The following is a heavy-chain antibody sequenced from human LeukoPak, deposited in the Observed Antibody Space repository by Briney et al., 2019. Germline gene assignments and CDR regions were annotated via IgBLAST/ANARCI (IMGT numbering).Heavy chain of an antibody. CDR3: TRHHDYGDKIDY. CDR2: IHYSGST. D-gene: IGHD4-23*01. CDR1: GGSVTSASDY. Sequence: PSETLSLTCTVSGGSVTSASDYWAWIRQPPGEGLEWIGSIHYSGSTYYSPSLKSRLTISGDTSKSQLSLKLTFVTAADTAVYYCTRHHDYGDKIDYWGQGTLVTVSS. V-gene: IGHV4-39*01. J-gene: IGHJ4*02.